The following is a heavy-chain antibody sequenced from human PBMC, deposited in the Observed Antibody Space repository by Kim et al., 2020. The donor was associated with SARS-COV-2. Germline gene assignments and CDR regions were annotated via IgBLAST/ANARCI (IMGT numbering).Heavy chain of an antibody. D-gene: IGHD2-15*01. V-gene: IGHV4-39*01. CDR3: ATHVGGNDY. CDR2: MYYSGST. Sequence: SETLSLTCTVSGGSISSSSYYWGWIRQPPGKGLEWIGSMYYSGSTYYNPSLRRRVTISVDTSKNQFSLKLSSVTAADTAVNYCATHVGGNDYWGQGTLVTVSS. J-gene: IGHJ4*02. CDR1: GGSISSSSYY.